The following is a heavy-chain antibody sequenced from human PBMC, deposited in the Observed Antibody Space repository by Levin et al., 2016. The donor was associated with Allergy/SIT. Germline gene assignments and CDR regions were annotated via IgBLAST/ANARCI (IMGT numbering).Heavy chain of an antibody. V-gene: IGHV5-51*01. Sequence: VRQMPGKGLEWMGIIYPGDSDTRYSPSFQGQVTISADKSISTAYLQWSSLKASDTAMYYCARAIVQWLPDYWGQGTLVTVSS. CDR3: ARAIVQWLPDY. D-gene: IGHD6-19*01. J-gene: IGHJ4*02. CDR2: IYPGDSDT.